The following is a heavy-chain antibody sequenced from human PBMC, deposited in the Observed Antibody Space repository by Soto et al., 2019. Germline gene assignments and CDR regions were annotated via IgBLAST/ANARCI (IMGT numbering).Heavy chain of an antibody. Sequence: ASVKVSCKASGYTFTSYAMHWVRQAPGQGLEWKGWINPNSGGTNYAQKFQGWVTMTRDTSISTAYMELSRLRSDDTAVYYCAREGRSLLWLGNQNWFDPWGQGTLVTVSS. CDR2: INPNSGGT. CDR3: AREGRSLLWLGNQNWFDP. CDR1: GYTFTSYA. D-gene: IGHD3-10*01. V-gene: IGHV1-2*04. J-gene: IGHJ5*02.